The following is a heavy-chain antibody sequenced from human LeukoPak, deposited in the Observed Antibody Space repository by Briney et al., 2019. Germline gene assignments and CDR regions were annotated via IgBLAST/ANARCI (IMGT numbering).Heavy chain of an antibody. CDR1: GGSISSYY. J-gene: IGHJ5*02. CDR2: IYYSGST. V-gene: IGHV4-59*12. CDR3: AGGSGDTAMVWVEVPSWFDP. Sequence: PSETLSLTCTVSGGSISSYYWSWIRQPPGKGLEWIGYIYYSGSTNYNPSLKSRVTISVDTSKNQFSLKLSSVTAADTAVYYCAGGSGDTAMVWVEVPSWFDPWGQGTLVTVSS. D-gene: IGHD5-18*01.